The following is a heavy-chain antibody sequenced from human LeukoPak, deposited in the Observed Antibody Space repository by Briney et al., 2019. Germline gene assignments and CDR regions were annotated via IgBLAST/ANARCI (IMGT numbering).Heavy chain of an antibody. Sequence: KPSETLSLTCTVSGGSISSSSYYWGWIRQPPGKGLEWIGSIYYSGSTYYNPSLKSRVTISVDTSKNQFSLKLSSVTAADTAVYYCARHSGGDSSGMDVWGQGTTVTVSS. D-gene: IGHD2-21*01. V-gene: IGHV4-39*01. CDR1: GGSISSSSYY. CDR3: ARHSGGDSSGMDV. CDR2: IYYSGST. J-gene: IGHJ6*02.